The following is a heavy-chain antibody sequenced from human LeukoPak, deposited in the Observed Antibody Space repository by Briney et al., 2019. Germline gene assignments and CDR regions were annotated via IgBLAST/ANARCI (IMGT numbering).Heavy chain of an antibody. D-gene: IGHD5-12*01. Sequence: SETLSLTCAVYGGSFSGYYWSWIRQPPGKGLEWIGEINHSGSTNYNPSLKSRVTISVDTSKNQFSLKLSSVTAADTAVYYCAILEDIVATMRADWGQGTLVTVSS. J-gene: IGHJ4*02. CDR1: GGSFSGYY. V-gene: IGHV4-34*01. CDR3: AILEDIVATMRAD. CDR2: INHSGST.